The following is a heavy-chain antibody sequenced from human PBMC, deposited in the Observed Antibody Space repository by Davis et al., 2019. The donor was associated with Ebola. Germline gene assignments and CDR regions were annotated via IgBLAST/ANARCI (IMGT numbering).Heavy chain of an antibody. Sequence: AASVKVSCKASGYTFDSFYIHWVRQAPGQGLEWMGGIIPIFGTANYAQKFQGRVTITADESTSTAYMELSSLRSEDTAVYYCASPGPVGGSYLHYWGQGTLVTVSS. D-gene: IGHD1-26*01. J-gene: IGHJ4*02. CDR2: IIPIFGTA. CDR1: GYTFDSFY. V-gene: IGHV1-69*13. CDR3: ASPGPVGGSYLHY.